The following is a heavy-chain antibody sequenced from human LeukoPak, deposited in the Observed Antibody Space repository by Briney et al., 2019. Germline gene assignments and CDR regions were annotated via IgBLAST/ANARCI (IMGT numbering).Heavy chain of an antibody. CDR1: GGTFSSYA. Sequence: SVKVSCKASGGTFSSYAISWVRQAPGQGLGWMGRIIPIFGTANYAQKFQGRVTITTDESTSTAYMELSSLRSEDTAVYYCARSRSSGWYLWDYWGQGTLVTVSS. V-gene: IGHV1-69*05. J-gene: IGHJ4*02. D-gene: IGHD6-19*01. CDR3: ARSRSSGWYLWDY. CDR2: IIPIFGTA.